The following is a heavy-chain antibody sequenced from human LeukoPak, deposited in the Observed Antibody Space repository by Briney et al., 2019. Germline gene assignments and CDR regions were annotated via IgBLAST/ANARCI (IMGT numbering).Heavy chain of an antibody. Sequence: SETLSLTCAVYGGSFSGYYWSWIRQPPGKGLEWIGESNHSGSTNYNPSLKSRVTISVATSKNQFSLKLSSVTAADTAVYYCASATGSYLPRGYYFDYWGQGTLVTVSS. CDR2: SNHSGST. CDR1: GGSFSGYY. CDR3: ASATGSYLPRGYYFDY. J-gene: IGHJ4*02. D-gene: IGHD1-26*01. V-gene: IGHV4-34*01.